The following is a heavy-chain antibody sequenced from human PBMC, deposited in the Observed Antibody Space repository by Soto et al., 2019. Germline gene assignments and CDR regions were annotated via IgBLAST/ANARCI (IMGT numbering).Heavy chain of an antibody. CDR1: GGSFSGYY. V-gene: IGHV4-34*01. D-gene: IGHD2-8*02. CDR3: ARDKITGLFDY. Sequence: TSETLSLTCAVYGGSFSGYYWTWIRQPPGTGLEWIGEINHSGSTNYNPSLKSRVTISVDASKNQFSLKLTSVTAADTAVYYCARDKITGLFDYWGQGTLVTVSS. CDR2: INHSGST. J-gene: IGHJ4*02.